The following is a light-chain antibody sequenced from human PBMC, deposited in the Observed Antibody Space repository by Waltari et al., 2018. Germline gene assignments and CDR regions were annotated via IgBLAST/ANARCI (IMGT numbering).Light chain of an antibody. CDR1: QSVLYTSNNKNY. CDR3: QQYLSRPDT. CDR2: WAY. J-gene: IGKJ2*01. V-gene: IGKV4-1*01. Sequence: DIVMTQSPDSLAVSLGERATINCKSSQSVLYTSNNKNYLAWYQQRPGQPPKLLIYWAYTRESGVPDLFSGSGSGTDFTLTITSLQAEYVAVYYCQQYLSRPDTFGQGTKLEIK.